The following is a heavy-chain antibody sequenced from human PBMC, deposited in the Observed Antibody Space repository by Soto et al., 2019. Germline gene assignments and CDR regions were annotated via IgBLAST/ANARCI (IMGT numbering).Heavy chain of an antibody. Sequence: AGGPQRLSCAASGFSFSISPMHWVRQAPGKGPEWVALISYDGTNKFYADSVKGRFTISRDNSKSTLYLQVDSLRPEDAAVYYCARDPKTSGGQHWAFNYFDSWGQGTLVTVSS. CDR3: ARDPKTSGGQHWAFNYFDS. J-gene: IGHJ4*02. CDR1: GFSFSISP. CDR2: ISYDGTNK. V-gene: IGHV3-30-3*01. D-gene: IGHD7-27*01.